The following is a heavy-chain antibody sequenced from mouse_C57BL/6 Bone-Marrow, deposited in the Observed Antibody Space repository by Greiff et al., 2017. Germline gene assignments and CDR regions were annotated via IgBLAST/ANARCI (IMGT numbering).Heavy chain of an antibody. J-gene: IGHJ2*01. CDR1: GYAFSSSW. V-gene: IGHV1-82*01. CDR2: IYPGDGDT. Sequence: VKLQESGPELVKPGASVKISCKASGYAFSSSWMNWVKQRPGKGLEWIGRIYPGDGDTNYNGKFKGKATLTADKSSSTAYMQLSSLTSEDSAVYFCARGGVTSGYWGQGTTLTVSS. CDR3: ARGGVTSGY. D-gene: IGHD2-2*01.